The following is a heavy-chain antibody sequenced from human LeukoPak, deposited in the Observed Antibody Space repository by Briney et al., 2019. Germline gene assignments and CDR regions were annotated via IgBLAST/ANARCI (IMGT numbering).Heavy chain of an antibody. CDR2: IIPIFGTA. V-gene: IGHV1-69*13. CDR1: GGTFSSYA. CDR3: AKRDNWNYVPIVY. D-gene: IGHD1-7*01. J-gene: IGHJ4*02. Sequence: SVKVSCKASGGTFSSYAISWVRQAPGQGLEWMGGIIPIFGTANYAQKFQGRVTITADESTSTAYMGLSSLRSEDTAVYYCAKRDNWNYVPIVYWGQGTLVTVSS.